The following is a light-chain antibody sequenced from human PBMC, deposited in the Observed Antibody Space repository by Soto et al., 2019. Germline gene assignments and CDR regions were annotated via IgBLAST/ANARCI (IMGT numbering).Light chain of an antibody. CDR3: QQFNSYSPIT. CDR1: QSISGW. V-gene: IGKV1-5*03. J-gene: IGKJ5*01. Sequence: DIQMTQSPSTLSASVGDRVTITCRASQSISGWLAWYQQKPGKVPKLLIYKASSLESGVPSRFSGSGSGTEFTLTISSLQPDDFATYYCQQFNSYSPITFGQGTRLEIK. CDR2: KAS.